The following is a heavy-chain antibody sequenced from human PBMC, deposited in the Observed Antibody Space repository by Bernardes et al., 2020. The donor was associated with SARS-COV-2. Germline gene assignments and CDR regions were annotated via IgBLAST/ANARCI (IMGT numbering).Heavy chain of an antibody. V-gene: IGHV4-61*02. CDR3: AREGLCFGAGNWFDP. CDR1: GGSISSGSYY. CDR2: IYTSVST. J-gene: IGHJ5*02. Sequence: SETLSLTCTVSGGSISSGSYYWSCIRQPAGKGLEWIGRIYTSVSTNYNPSLKSRVTISVDTSKNQFSLKLSSVTAADTAVYYCAREGLCFGAGNWFDPWGEGKLVTVDS. D-gene: IGHD3-10*01.